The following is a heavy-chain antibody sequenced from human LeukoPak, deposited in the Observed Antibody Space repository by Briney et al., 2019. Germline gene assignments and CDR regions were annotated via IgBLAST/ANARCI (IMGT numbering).Heavy chain of an antibody. J-gene: IGHJ4*02. Sequence: PGGSLRLPCAASGFTFSSYEMNWIRQASGKGLEWLSYIGPSGNDINYADPVRGRFTISRDNAKNSLFLQMSSLTAEDTAVYYCVKMARLADNWGQGTLVTVSS. V-gene: IGHV3-48*03. CDR3: VKMARLADN. CDR2: IGPSGNDI. D-gene: IGHD6-6*01. CDR1: GFTFSSYE.